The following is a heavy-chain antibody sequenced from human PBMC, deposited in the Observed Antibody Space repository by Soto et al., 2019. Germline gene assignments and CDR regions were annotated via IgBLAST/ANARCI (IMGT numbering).Heavy chain of an antibody. CDR3: AGGYYDVWSGYSDGTYGMDV. J-gene: IGHJ6*02. V-gene: IGHV1-18*04. D-gene: IGHD3-3*01. CDR2: ISAYNGNT. Sequence: ASVKVSCKASGYTFTSYGISWVRQAPGQGLEWMGWISAYNGNTNYAQKLQGRVTMTTGTSTSTAYMELRSLRSDDTAVYYCAGGYYDVWSGYSDGTYGMDVWGQGTTVTVSS. CDR1: GYTFTSYG.